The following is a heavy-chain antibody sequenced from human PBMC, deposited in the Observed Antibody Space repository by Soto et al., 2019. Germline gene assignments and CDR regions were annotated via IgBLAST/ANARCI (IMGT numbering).Heavy chain of an antibody. V-gene: IGHV4-39*01. CDR3: ARSVEKILWFGEWLVRRLDY. J-gene: IGHJ4*02. D-gene: IGHD3-10*01. CDR2: LYYSGRT. CDR1: GGSISSISYY. Sequence: QLQLQESGPGLLKPSETLSLTRTVPGGSISSISYYWGWIRQPPGQGLEWIGSLYYSGRTYYNQSLKSRVTISVDTSKNQFSLKLSSVTAADTAVYYCARSVEKILWFGEWLVRRLDYWGQGTLVTVSS.